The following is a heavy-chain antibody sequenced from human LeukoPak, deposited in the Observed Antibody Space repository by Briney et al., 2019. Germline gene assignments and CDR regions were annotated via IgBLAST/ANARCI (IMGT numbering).Heavy chain of an antibody. J-gene: IGHJ5*02. Sequence: ASVKVSCKASGYTFTSYAMNWVRQAPGQGLEWMGWINTNTGNPTYAQGFTGRFVFSLDTSVSTAYLQISSLKAEDTAVYYCAREGSGSYYNEGYNWSDPWGQGTLVTVSS. CDR2: INTNTGNP. CDR3: AREGSGSYYNEGYNWSDP. V-gene: IGHV7-4-1*02. D-gene: IGHD3-10*01. CDR1: GYTFTSYA.